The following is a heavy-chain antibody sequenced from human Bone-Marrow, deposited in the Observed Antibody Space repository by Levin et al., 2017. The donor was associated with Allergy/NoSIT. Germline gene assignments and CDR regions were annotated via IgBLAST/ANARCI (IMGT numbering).Heavy chain of an antibody. D-gene: IGHD6-19*01. Sequence: KPSETLSLTCTISGGSISRYYWYWIRQPPGKGLEWIGYIYNIETTNYNPSLKSRLTISIDTSKNQFSLWLTSVTTADTAMYYCGRSHGEAVDYYGLEVWGPGTTVTVSS. J-gene: IGHJ6*02. CDR3: GRSHGEAVDYYGLEV. CDR2: IYNIETT. CDR1: GGSISRYY. V-gene: IGHV4-59*01.